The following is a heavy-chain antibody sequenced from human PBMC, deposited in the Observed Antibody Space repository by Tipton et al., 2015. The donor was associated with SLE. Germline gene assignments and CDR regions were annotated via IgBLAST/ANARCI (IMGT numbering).Heavy chain of an antibody. CDR3: ARGGLGVSYYYYMDV. V-gene: IGHV4-59*01. D-gene: IGHD1-26*01. J-gene: IGHJ6*03. CDR2: IYYSGST. CDR1: GGSISSYY. Sequence: LRLSCTVSGGSISSYYWSWIRQPPGKGLEWIGYIYYSGSTNYNPSLKSRVTISVDTPKNQFSLKLSSVTAADTAVYYCARGGLGVSYYYYMDVWGKGTTVTVSS.